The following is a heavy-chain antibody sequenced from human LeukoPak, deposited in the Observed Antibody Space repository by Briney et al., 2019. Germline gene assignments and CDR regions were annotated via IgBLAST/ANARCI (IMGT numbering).Heavy chain of an antibody. Sequence: GGSLRLSCAAPGFTFSSYWMHWVRQAPGKGVVWGSRINSDGSSTSYAESVKGRFTISRDNAKNTLYLQMNSLRAEDTAVYYCARMEYYDSSGYYQGNWFDPWGQGTLVTVSS. V-gene: IGHV3-74*01. CDR2: INSDGSST. J-gene: IGHJ5*02. CDR3: ARMEYYDSSGYYQGNWFDP. CDR1: GFTFSSYW. D-gene: IGHD3-22*01.